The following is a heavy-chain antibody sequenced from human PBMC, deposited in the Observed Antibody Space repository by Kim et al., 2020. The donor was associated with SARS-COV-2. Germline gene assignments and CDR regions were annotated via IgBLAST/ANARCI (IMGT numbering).Heavy chain of an antibody. CDR1: GGSISSGGYY. CDR2: IYYSGST. Sequence: SETLSLTCTVSGGSISSGGYYWSWIRQHPGKGLEWIGYIYYSGSTYYNPSLKSRVTISVDTSKNQFSLKLSSVTAADTAVYYCARGGLQDYDFWSGYPPWFDPWGQGTLVTVSS. J-gene: IGHJ5*02. CDR3: ARGGLQDYDFWSGYPPWFDP. D-gene: IGHD3-3*01. V-gene: IGHV4-31*03.